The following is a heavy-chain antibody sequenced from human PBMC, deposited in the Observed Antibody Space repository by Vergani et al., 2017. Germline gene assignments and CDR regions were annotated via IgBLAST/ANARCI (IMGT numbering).Heavy chain of an antibody. CDR1: GGSISSYY. CDR3: AARHGGY. D-gene: IGHD6-6*01. CDR2: IYYSGST. V-gene: IGHV4-59*01. J-gene: IGHJ4*02. Sequence: QVQLQESGPGLVKPSETLSLTCTVSGGSISSYYWSWIRQPPGKGLEWIGYIYYSGSTNYNPSLKRRVTISVDTSKNQFSLKLSSVTAADTAVYYCAARHGGYWGQGTLVTVSS.